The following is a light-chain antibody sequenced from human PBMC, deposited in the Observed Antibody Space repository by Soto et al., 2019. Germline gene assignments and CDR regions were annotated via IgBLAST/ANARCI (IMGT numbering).Light chain of an antibody. CDR1: SSDVGGYNY. J-gene: IGLJ1*01. CDR3: SSYTSSSTLYV. Sequence: HSALTQPASVSGSPGQSITISCTGTSSDVGGYNYVSWYQQHPGKAPKLMIYEVSNRPSGVSNRFSGSKSGNTASLTTSGLQAEDEADYYCSSYTSSSTLYVFGTGTKVTVL. CDR2: EVS. V-gene: IGLV2-14*01.